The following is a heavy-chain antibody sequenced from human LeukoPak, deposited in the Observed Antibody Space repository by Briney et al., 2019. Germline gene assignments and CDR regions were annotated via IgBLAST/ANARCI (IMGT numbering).Heavy chain of an antibody. D-gene: IGHD1-26*01. CDR1: GFMLGDYG. CDR3: VRGETVTGAKYWFDP. V-gene: IGHV3-49*04. J-gene: IGHJ5*02. Sequence: PGGSLRLSCTASGFMLGDYGMGWVRQAPGKGLEWVSFIRSKTYGGSSEYAASVRGRFTISRDDSKGVAFLQMDSLKTEDTALYYCVRGETVTGAKYWFDPWGQGTLVIVSS. CDR2: IRSKTYGGSS.